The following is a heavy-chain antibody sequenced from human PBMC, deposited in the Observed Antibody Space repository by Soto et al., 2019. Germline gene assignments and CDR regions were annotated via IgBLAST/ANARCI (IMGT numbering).Heavy chain of an antibody. CDR1: GGSISSGDYY. V-gene: IGHV4-30-4*01. D-gene: IGHD3-22*01. Sequence: XLTCTVSGGSISSGDYYWSWIRQPPGKGLEWIGYIYYSGSTYYNPSLKSRVTISVDTSKNQFSLKLSSVTAADTAVYYCARGPTSSGYSLGYWGQGALVTGSS. J-gene: IGHJ4*02. CDR2: IYYSGST. CDR3: ARGPTSSGYSLGY.